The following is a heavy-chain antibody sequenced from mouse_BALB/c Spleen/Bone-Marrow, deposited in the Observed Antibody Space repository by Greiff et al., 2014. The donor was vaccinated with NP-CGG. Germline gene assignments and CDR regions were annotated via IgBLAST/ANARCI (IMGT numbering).Heavy chain of an antibody. V-gene: IGHV1S126*01. Sequence: VQLQQSGPQLVRPRASVKISCKASGYSFTTYWMHWVKQRPGQGLEWIGMIDPSDSETILNQKFKDKATLTGDKSSGTAYMQLRSPTSEDSAVYYCTGGVLFAYWGQGTLVTVSA. J-gene: IGHJ3*01. CDR1: GYSFTTYW. D-gene: IGHD2-14*01. CDR3: TGGVLFAY. CDR2: IDPSDSET.